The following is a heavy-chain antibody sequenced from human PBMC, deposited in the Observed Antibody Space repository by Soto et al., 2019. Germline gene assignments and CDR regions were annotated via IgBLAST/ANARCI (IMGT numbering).Heavy chain of an antibody. Sequence: QVQLQESGPGLVKPSQTLSLTCPVSGGSISSGDYYWSWLRQPPGQGLGWIVYIYYSGSTYYNPSLKSRVTISVDTSKNQFSLKLSSVTAADTAVYYCARAPYYGGNSGGFDPWGQGTLVTVSS. V-gene: IGHV4-30-4*01. CDR1: GGSISSGDYY. J-gene: IGHJ5*02. CDR2: IYYSGST. D-gene: IGHD4-17*01. CDR3: ARAPYYGGNSGGFDP.